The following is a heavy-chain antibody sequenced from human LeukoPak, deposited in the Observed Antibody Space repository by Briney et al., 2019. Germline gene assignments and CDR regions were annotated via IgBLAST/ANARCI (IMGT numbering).Heavy chain of an antibody. Sequence: SETLSLTCTVSGDSISNYYWSWIRQPPGKGLEWIGYIYYSGSTNYNPSLKSRVTISVDTSKNQFSLKLSSVTAADTAVYYCARANYYDSSGYSRGAFDIWGQGTMVTVSS. CDR3: ARANYYDSSGYSRGAFDI. J-gene: IGHJ3*02. V-gene: IGHV4-59*01. CDR2: IYYSGST. D-gene: IGHD3-22*01. CDR1: GDSISNYY.